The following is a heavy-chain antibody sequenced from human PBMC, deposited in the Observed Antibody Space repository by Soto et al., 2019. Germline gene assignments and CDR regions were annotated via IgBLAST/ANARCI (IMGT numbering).Heavy chain of an antibody. J-gene: IGHJ6*02. CDR3: ARDLIAARPHIFPVLVSYGMDV. D-gene: IGHD6-6*01. CDR1: GYTFTSYY. Sequence: ASVKVSCKASGYTFTSYYMHWVRQAPGQGLEWMGIINPSGGSTSYAQKFQGRVTMTRDTSTSTVYMELSSLRSEDTAVYYCARDLIAARPHIFPVLVSYGMDVWGQGTTXTVSS. CDR2: INPSGGST. V-gene: IGHV1-46*01.